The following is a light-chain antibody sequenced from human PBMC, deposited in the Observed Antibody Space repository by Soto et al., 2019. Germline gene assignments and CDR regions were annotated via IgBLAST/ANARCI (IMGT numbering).Light chain of an antibody. CDR1: SSNIGAGYD. J-gene: IGLJ1*01. CDR3: QSYDRSLSGRV. Sequence: QAVVTQPPSVSGAPGQRVTISCTGSSSNIGAGYDVHWYQQLPGTAPKLLIYGNNNRPSGVPDRFSGSKSGTSASLAITGLQAEDEADYYFQSYDRSLSGRVFGTGTKLTVL. CDR2: GNN. V-gene: IGLV1-40*01.